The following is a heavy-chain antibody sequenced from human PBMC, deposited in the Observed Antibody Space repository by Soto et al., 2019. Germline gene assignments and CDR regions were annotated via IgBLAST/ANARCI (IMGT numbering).Heavy chain of an antibody. CDR1: GGSISSYY. J-gene: IGHJ4*02. CDR3: ARGYCSGGSCYRYFDY. V-gene: IGHV4-59*08. D-gene: IGHD2-15*01. CDR2: IYYSGST. Sequence: SETLSLTCTVSGGSISSYYWSWIRQPPGKGLEWIGYIYYSGSTNYNPSLKSRVTISVDTSKNQFSLKLSSVTAADTAVYYCARGYCSGGSCYRYFDYWGQGTLVTVSS.